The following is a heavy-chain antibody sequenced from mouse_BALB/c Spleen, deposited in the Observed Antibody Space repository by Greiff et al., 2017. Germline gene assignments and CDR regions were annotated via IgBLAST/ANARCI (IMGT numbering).Heavy chain of an antibody. J-gene: IGHJ4*01. CDR3: ARRGLLSIYAMDY. CDR2: INPDSSTI. Sequence: EVKLQESGGGLVQPGGSLKLSCAASGFDFSRYWMSWVRQAPGKGLEWIGEINPDSSTINYTPSLKDKFIISRDNAKNTLYLQMSKVRSEDTALYYCARRGLLSIYAMDYWGQGTSVTVSS. V-gene: IGHV4-1*02. CDR1: GFDFSRYW. D-gene: IGHD2-3*01.